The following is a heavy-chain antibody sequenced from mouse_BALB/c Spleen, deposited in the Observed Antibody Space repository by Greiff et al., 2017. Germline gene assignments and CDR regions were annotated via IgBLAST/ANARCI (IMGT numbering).Heavy chain of an antibody. CDR1: GYSITSDYA. D-gene: IGHD3-3*01. J-gene: IGHJ4*01. Sequence: EVKLMESGPGLVKPSQSLSLTCTVTGYSITSDYAWNWIRQFPGNKLEWMGYISYSGSTSYNPSLKSRISITRDTSKNQFFLQLNSVTTEDTATYYCARYEGWDEDYYAMDYWGQGTSVTVSS. V-gene: IGHV3-2*02. CDR2: ISYSGST. CDR3: ARYEGWDEDYYAMDY.